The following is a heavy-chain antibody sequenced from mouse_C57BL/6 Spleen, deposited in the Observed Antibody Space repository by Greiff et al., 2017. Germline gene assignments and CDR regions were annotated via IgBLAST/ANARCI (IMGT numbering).Heavy chain of an antibody. CDR1: GYSITSGYY. V-gene: IGHV3-6*01. Sequence: VQLQQSGPGLVKPSQSLSLTCSVTGYSITSGYYWNWIRQFPGNKLEWMGYISYDGSNNYNPSLKNRISITRDTSKNQFFLKLNSVTTEDTATYYCARGPIYYYGSSAYYFDYWGQGTTLTVSS. J-gene: IGHJ2*01. CDR2: ISYDGSN. CDR3: ARGPIYYYGSSAYYFDY. D-gene: IGHD1-1*01.